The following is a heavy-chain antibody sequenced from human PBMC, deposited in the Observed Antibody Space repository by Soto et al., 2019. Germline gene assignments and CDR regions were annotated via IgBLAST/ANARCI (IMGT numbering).Heavy chain of an antibody. Sequence: ASETLSLTCIVSGGSIGSGGNYWSWVRQHPGKGLEWIGYIFYSGSTYYNPSLKSRVTMSVDTSKNQFSLKLSSVTAADTAVYYCARDVWGYDSSGYAPDYWGQGTLVTVSS. CDR1: GGSIGSGGNY. CDR2: IFYSGST. V-gene: IGHV4-31*03. CDR3: ARDVWGYDSSGYAPDY. D-gene: IGHD3-22*01. J-gene: IGHJ4*02.